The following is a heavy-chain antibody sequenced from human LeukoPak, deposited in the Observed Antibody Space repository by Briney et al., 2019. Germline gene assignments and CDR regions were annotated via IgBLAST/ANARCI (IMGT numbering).Heavy chain of an antibody. CDR3: AKDWNSSSPRGTDAFDI. Sequence: AGGSLRLSCAASGFTFSNAWMSWVRQAPGKGLEWVAFIRYDGSNKYYADSVKGRFTISRDNSKNTLYLQMNSLRAEDTAVYYCAKDWNSSSPRGTDAFDIWGQGTMVTVSS. CDR1: GFTFSNAW. D-gene: IGHD6-6*01. CDR2: IRYDGSNK. J-gene: IGHJ3*02. V-gene: IGHV3-30*02.